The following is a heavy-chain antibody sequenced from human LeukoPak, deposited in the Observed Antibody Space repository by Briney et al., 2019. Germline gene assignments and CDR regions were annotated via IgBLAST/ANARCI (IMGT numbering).Heavy chain of an antibody. Sequence: PSETLSLTCDVYGGSFSGYYWSWIRQPPGKGLEWIGEINHSGSTNYNPSLKSRVTISVDTSKNQFSLKLSSVTAADTAVYYCVRGDAGGATYSYWGQGTLVTVSS. CDR2: INHSGST. D-gene: IGHD1-26*01. CDR1: GGSFSGYY. J-gene: IGHJ4*02. CDR3: VRGDAGGATYSY. V-gene: IGHV4-34*01.